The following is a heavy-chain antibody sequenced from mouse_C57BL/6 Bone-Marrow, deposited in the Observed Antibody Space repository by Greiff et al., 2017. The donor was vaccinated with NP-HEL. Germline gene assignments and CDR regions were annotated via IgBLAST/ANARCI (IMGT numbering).Heavy chain of an antibody. CDR3: ARDGYYDRYFDY. CDR2: IHPNSGST. Sequence: QVQLQQPGAELVKPGASVKLSCKASGYTFTSYWMHWVKQRPGQGLEWIGMIHPNSGSTNYNEKFKSKATLTVDKSSSTAYMQLSSLTSEDSAVYYCARDGYYDRYFDYWGQGTTLTVSS. V-gene: IGHV1-64*01. CDR1: GYTFTSYW. D-gene: IGHD2-3*01. J-gene: IGHJ2*01.